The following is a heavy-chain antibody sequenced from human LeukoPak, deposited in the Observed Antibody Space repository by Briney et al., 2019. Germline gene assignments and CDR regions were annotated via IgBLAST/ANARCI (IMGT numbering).Heavy chain of an antibody. J-gene: IGHJ6*03. V-gene: IGHV3-53*01. CDR1: GFTASSNS. CDR3: ARDRSKSYYYYMDV. CDR2: IYSDNT. Sequence: GGSLSLSCTVSGFTASSNSMSWFRQAPGKGLEWVSFIYSDNTHYSDSVKGRFTISRDNAKNSLYLQMNSLRAEDTALYYCARDRSKSYYYYMDVWGKGTTVTVSS.